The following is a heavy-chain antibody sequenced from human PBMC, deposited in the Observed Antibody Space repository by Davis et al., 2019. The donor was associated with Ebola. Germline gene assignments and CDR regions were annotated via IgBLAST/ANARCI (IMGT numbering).Heavy chain of an antibody. CDR1: GFTFSSYG. Sequence: SLRLSCAASGFTFSSYGMHWVRQAPGKGLEWVAVIWYDGSNKYYADSVKGRFTISRDNSKNTLYLQMNSLRAEDTAVYYCAREGVVVPAAIPEWGWFDPWGQGTLVTVSS. J-gene: IGHJ5*02. V-gene: IGHV3-33*01. D-gene: IGHD2-2*02. CDR2: IWYDGSNK. CDR3: AREGVVVPAAIPEWGWFDP.